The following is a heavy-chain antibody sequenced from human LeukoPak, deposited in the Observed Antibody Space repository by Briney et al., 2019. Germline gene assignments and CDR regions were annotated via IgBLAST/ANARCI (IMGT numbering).Heavy chain of an antibody. CDR3: GTWAFYHGLDV. J-gene: IGHJ6*02. CDR2: IRADGVST. CDR1: GFSFGGYA. D-gene: IGHD2/OR15-2a*01. Sequence: GGSLRLSCAASGFSFGGYAMHWVRQAPGKGLEWVSLIRADGVSTYYADSVNGRFTISRDDSKNSLYLQMNGPRTDDTALYYCGTWAFYHGLDVWGQGTTVTVSS. V-gene: IGHV3-43*02.